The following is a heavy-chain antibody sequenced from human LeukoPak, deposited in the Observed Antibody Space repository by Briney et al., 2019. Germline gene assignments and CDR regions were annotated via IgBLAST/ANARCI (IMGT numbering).Heavy chain of an antibody. D-gene: IGHD6-13*01. J-gene: IGHJ4*02. V-gene: IGHV3-21*01. CDR1: GFTFSSYS. Sequence: GGSLRLSCAASGFTFSSYSMNWVRQAPGKGLEWVSSISSSSSYIYYADSVKGRFTISRDNAKNSLYLQMNSLRAEDTAVYYCARGPRSCSWPTEYWGQGTLVTVSS. CDR3: ARGPRSCSWPTEY. CDR2: ISSSSSYI.